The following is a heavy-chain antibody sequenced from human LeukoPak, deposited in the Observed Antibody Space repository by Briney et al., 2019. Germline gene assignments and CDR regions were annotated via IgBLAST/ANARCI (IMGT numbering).Heavy chain of an antibody. CDR3: AKVRELLWFGEGDYFDY. J-gene: IGHJ4*02. CDR2: ISGSGGST. D-gene: IGHD3-10*01. Sequence: GGSLRLSCAASGFTFSSYAMSWVRQAPGKGLEWVSAISGSGGSTYYADSVKGRFTISRDNSKNTLYLQMNSLRAEDTAVDYCAKVRELLWFGEGDYFDYWGQGTLVTVSS. V-gene: IGHV3-23*01. CDR1: GFTFSSYA.